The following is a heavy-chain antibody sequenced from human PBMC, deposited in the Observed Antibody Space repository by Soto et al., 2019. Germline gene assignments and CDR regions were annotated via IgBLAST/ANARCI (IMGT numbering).Heavy chain of an antibody. J-gene: IGHJ6*02. Sequence: GESLKISCKGSGYSFTSYWISWVRQMPGKGLEWMGRIDPSDSYTNYSPSFQGHVTISADKSISTAYLQWSSLKASDTAMYYCASPLFCGETKAYYYGMDVWGQGTLVTVAS. CDR2: IDPSDSYT. CDR1: GYSFTSYW. CDR3: ASPLFCGETKAYYYGMDV. D-gene: IGHD3-10*01. V-gene: IGHV5-10-1*01.